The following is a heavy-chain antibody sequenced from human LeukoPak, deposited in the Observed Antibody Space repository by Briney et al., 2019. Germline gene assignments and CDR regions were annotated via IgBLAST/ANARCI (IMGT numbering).Heavy chain of an antibody. CDR2: ISSSSDYT. Sequence: GGSLRLSSAASGFTFSSYSMNWVRQAPGKGLEWVSSISSSSDYTYYADSVKGRFTISRDNAKNSLYLQMNSLRAEDTAVYYCARAEDSGGRVTASEWGQGTQVTVSS. D-gene: IGHD2-21*02. CDR3: ARAEDSGGRVTASE. J-gene: IGHJ4*02. V-gene: IGHV3-21*01. CDR1: GFTFSSYS.